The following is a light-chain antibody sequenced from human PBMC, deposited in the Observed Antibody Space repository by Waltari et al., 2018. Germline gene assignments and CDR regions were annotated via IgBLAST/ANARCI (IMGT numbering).Light chain of an antibody. CDR2: EVS. CDR3: CSYAGSSTV. Sequence: QSALTQPASVSGSPGQSITISCTGTSSDVGSYNLVSWYQQHPGKAPKLMIYEVSKRPSGVANRFSGSKSGNTASLTISGLQVEDEADYYCCSYAGSSTVFGGGTKLTVL. CDR1: SSDVGSYNL. V-gene: IGLV2-23*02. J-gene: IGLJ3*02.